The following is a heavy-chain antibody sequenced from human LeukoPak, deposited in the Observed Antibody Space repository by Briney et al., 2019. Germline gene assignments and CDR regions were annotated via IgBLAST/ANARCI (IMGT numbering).Heavy chain of an antibody. CDR2: IQQHGSET. J-gene: IGHJ1*01. Sequence: GGSLRLSCEGSGFTFSNYWMSWVRQAPGKGLEWVANIQQHGSETYYGDSVKGRFTISRENAKNSLYLQMNSLRAEDTAVYYCATYSSSNGREFQYWGQGTLVTVSS. V-gene: IGHV3-7*01. CDR1: GFTFSNYW. D-gene: IGHD2-2*01. CDR3: ATYSSSNGREFQY.